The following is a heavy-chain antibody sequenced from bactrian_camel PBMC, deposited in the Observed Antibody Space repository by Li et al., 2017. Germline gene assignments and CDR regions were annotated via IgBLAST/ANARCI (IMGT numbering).Heavy chain of an antibody. V-gene: IGHV3S40*01. Sequence: VQLVESGGGLVRPGESLKLSCAASGFNFSNYDMMWVRQAPGKGLEWVSTIKADTTETFYLPAVEGRFTVSRDNTKNTLYLQLNSLKTEDTAMYYCAKYKLPPEPPVGQGTQVTVS. CDR1: GFNFSNYD. CDR2: IKADTTET. J-gene: IGHJ4*01.